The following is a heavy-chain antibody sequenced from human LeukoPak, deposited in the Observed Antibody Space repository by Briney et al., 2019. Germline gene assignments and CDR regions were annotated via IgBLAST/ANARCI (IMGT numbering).Heavy chain of an antibody. CDR1: GFTFNNYA. D-gene: IGHD4-17*01. CDR3: ARDYADYVGYFFFDY. Sequence: GGSLRLSCAASGFTFNNYAMNWVRQAPGKGLEWVSSISGGGETTYYADSAKGRFTISRGNSQNTLYLQMNSLRAEDTAVYYCARDYADYVGYFFFDYWGQGTLVTVSS. J-gene: IGHJ4*02. V-gene: IGHV3-23*01. CDR2: ISGGGETT.